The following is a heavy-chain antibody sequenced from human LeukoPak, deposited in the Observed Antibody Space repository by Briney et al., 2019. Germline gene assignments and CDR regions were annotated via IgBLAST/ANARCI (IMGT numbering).Heavy chain of an antibody. Sequence: PSETLSLTCTVSGGAISSSSYYCGWIRQPPGKGLEWIGSIYYSGSTYYNPSLKSRVTVSVDTSKNQFSLKLSSVTAADTAVYYCATQLVVNFYCYYGMDVWGQGTTVTVSS. CDR2: IYYSGST. D-gene: IGHD2-15*01. V-gene: IGHV4-39*01. CDR3: ATQLVVNFYCYYGMDV. J-gene: IGHJ6*01. CDR1: GGAISSSSYY.